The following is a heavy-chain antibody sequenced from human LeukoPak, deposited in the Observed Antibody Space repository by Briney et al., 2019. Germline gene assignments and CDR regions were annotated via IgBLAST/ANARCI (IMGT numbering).Heavy chain of an antibody. Sequence: GGSLRLSCAASGFTFSSYSMNWVRQAPGKGLEWVSYISSSSSTIYYAESVKGRFTISRDNAKNSLYLQMNSLRAEDTAVYYCAREKGYCTNGVCYPIQPIDYWGQGTLVTVSS. CDR2: ISSSSSTI. J-gene: IGHJ4*02. D-gene: IGHD2-8*01. CDR3: AREKGYCTNGVCYPIQPIDY. V-gene: IGHV3-48*01. CDR1: GFTFSSYS.